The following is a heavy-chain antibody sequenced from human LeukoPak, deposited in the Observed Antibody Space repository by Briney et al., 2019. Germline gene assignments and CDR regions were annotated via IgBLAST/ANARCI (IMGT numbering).Heavy chain of an antibody. J-gene: IGHJ4*02. CDR2: FDPEDGET. Sequence: ASVKVSCKASGGTFSSYAISWVRQAPGQGLEWMGGFDPEDGETIYAQKFQGRVTMTEDTSTDTAYMELSSLRSEDTAVYYCATATLNSLTSYWVLEAGHDRNALLYWGQGTLVTVSS. D-gene: IGHD1-14*01. CDR1: GGTFSSYA. CDR3: ATATLNSLTSYWVLEAGHDRNALLY. V-gene: IGHV1-24*01.